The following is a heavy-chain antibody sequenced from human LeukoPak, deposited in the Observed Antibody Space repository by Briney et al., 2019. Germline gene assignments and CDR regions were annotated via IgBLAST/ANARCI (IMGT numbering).Heavy chain of an antibody. D-gene: IGHD4-17*01. CDR2: INHSGSA. CDR3: ARGQGTVTTH. J-gene: IGHJ4*02. Sequence: SSETLSLTCAVSGGSFSGYYWTWIRQPPGKGLEWIGEINHSGSANYNPSLKSRVIISLDTSKNQFSLNLSSVTAADTAVYYCARGQGTVTTHWGQGTLVTVSS. V-gene: IGHV4-34*01. CDR1: GGSFSGYY.